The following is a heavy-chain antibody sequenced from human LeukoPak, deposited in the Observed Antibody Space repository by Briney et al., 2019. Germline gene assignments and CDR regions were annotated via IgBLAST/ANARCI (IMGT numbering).Heavy chain of an antibody. V-gene: IGHV1-2*02. Sequence: ASVKVSCKASGYTFTSYYMHWVRQAPGQGLEWMGWINPNSGGTKYAERFQGRVTMTRDTSISTAYMELSRLTSDDTAVYYCARDQVSFDPWGQGTLVTVSS. D-gene: IGHD2-8*01. J-gene: IGHJ5*02. CDR1: GYTFTSYY. CDR3: ARDQVSFDP. CDR2: INPNSGGT.